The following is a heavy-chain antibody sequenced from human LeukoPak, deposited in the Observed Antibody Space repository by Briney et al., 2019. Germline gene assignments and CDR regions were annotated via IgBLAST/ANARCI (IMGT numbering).Heavy chain of an antibody. J-gene: IGHJ4*02. D-gene: IGHD2-15*01. CDR3: ARHERTSYCNGGSCELLDD. CDR2: VHYTGSN. Sequence: SETLSLTCTVSGGSISSVTDYWGWIRQPPGKGLEWIGVVHYTGSNYNNPSLKRRVTLSVDTSKNQFALKLSSVTAADTAVYYCARHERTSYCNGGSCELLDDWGQGTLVTVSS. CDR1: GGSISSVTDY. V-gene: IGHV4-39*01.